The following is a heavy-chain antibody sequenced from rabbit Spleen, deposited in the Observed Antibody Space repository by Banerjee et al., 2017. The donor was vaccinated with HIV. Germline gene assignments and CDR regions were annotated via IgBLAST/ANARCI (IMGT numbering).Heavy chain of an antibody. Sequence: QEHLVESGGGLVKPGGSLALTCKASGLDFSTNYWICWVRQAPGKGLEWIACIYTASSGITYYANWAKGRFTISKTSSTVTLQMTSLTAADTAIYFCARDRDGDTPYNSYYFDLWGQGTLVTVS. V-gene: IGHV1S45*01. J-gene: IGHJ4*01. CDR2: IYTASSGIT. D-gene: IGHD2-1*01. CDR3: ARDRDGDTPYNSYYFDL. CDR1: GLDFSTNYW.